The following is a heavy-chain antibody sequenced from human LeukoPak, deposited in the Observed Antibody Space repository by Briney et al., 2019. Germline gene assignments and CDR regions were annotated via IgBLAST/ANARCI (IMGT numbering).Heavy chain of an antibody. Sequence: GSSVKVSCKASGGTFSSYAISWVRQAPGQGLEWVGRIIPILGIANYAQKFQGRVTITADKSTSTAYMELSSLRSEDTAVYYCVILGDHRRPYYFDYWGQGTLVTVSS. J-gene: IGHJ4*02. CDR1: GGTFSSYA. D-gene: IGHD2-21*01. V-gene: IGHV1-69*04. CDR2: IIPILGIA. CDR3: VILGDHRRPYYFDY.